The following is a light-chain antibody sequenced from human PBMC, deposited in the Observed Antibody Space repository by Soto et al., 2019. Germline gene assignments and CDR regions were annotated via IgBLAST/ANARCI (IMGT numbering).Light chain of an antibody. V-gene: IGKV1-8*01. CDR3: QQYYSYPRIT. CDR1: QGISSY. J-gene: IGKJ4*01. CDR2: AAS. Sequence: AIRMTQSPSSLSASTGDRVTITCRASQGISSYLAWYQQKPGKAPKLLSYAASTLQSGVPSRFSGSGSGTDFTLTISCLQSEDFATYYCQQYYSYPRITFGGGTKVEIK.